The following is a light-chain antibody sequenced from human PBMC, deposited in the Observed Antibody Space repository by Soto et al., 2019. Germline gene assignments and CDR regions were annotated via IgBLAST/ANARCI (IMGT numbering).Light chain of an antibody. V-gene: IGLV1-51*01. J-gene: IGLJ1*01. Sequence: QSALTQPPSVSAAPGQKVTISCSGSSSNIGNNYVSWYQQLPGTAPKLLIYDNNKRPSGIPDRFSGSKSGTSATLGITGLQTWDEADYYCGTWDSSLSAGVFGTGTKVTVL. CDR1: SSNIGNNY. CDR3: GTWDSSLSAGV. CDR2: DNN.